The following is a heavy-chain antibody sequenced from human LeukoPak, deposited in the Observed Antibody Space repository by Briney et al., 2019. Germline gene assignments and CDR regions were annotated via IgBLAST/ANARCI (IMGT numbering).Heavy chain of an antibody. Sequence: SVKVSCKASGYTFTSYAISWVRQAPGQGLEWMGGIIPIFGTANYAQKFQGRVTITADESTSTAYMELSSLRSEDTAVYYCARGGYYYDSSGYNDAFDIWGQGTMVTVSS. CDR3: ARGGYYYDSSGYNDAFDI. J-gene: IGHJ3*02. V-gene: IGHV1-69*13. CDR2: IIPIFGTA. CDR1: GYTFTSYA. D-gene: IGHD3-22*01.